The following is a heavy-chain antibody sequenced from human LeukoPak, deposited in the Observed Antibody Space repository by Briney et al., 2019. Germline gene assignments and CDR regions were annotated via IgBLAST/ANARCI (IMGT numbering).Heavy chain of an antibody. V-gene: IGHV3-21*01. J-gene: IGHJ4*02. CDR2: ISGSSSYI. CDR3: ARGNINFDY. Sequence: PGGSLRLSCAASGFTFSNYIMNWVRQAPGKGLEWVSSISGSSSYIYYADSVKGRFIISRDNAKNSLYLQMNSLRAEDTAVYYCARGNINFDYWGQGTLVTVSS. CDR1: GFTFSNYI.